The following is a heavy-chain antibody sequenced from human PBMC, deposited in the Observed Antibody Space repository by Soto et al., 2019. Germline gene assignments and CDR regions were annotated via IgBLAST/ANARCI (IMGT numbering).Heavy chain of an antibody. CDR2: ISSSSSYI. CDR1: GFTFSSYS. Sequence: GGSLRLSCAASGFTFSSYSMNWVRQAPGKGLEWVSSISSSSSYIYYADSVKGRFTISRDNAKNSLYLQMNSLRAEDTAVYYCAREKVVVAITVVGFDIWGQGTRVTVAS. D-gene: IGHD2-15*01. V-gene: IGHV3-21*01. CDR3: AREKVVVAITVVGFDI. J-gene: IGHJ3*02.